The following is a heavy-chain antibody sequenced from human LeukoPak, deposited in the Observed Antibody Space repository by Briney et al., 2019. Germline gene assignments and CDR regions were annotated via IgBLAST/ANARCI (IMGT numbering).Heavy chain of an antibody. Sequence: GRSLRLSCAASGFNFYDYAMHWVRHAPGKGLEWVSGISWNSGSIAYADSVKGRFTISRDNAKNSLYLQMNSLRAEDTALYYCQSSGYYYGAFDIWGQGTMVTVSS. CDR1: GFNFYDYA. V-gene: IGHV3-9*01. D-gene: IGHD3-22*01. CDR2: ISWNSGSI. CDR3: QSSGYYYGAFDI. J-gene: IGHJ3*02.